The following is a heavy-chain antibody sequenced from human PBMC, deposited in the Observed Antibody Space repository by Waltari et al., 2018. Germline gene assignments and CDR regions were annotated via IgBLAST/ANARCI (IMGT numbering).Heavy chain of an antibody. V-gene: IGHV4-34*01. D-gene: IGHD1-26*01. J-gene: IGHJ1*01. CDR1: GGSFCGYY. CDR2: INHSGST. Sequence: QVQLQQWCAGLLKPSETLFLTCAVYGGSFCGYYWSWIRQPPGKGLEWIGEINHSGSTNYNPSLKSRVTISVDTSKNQFSLKLSSVTAADTAVYYCARGELLEYFQHWGQGTLVTVSS. CDR3: ARGELLEYFQH.